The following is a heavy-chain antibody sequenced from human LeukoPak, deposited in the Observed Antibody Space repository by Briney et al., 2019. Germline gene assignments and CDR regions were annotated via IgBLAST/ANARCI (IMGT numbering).Heavy chain of an antibody. CDR1: GFTFSSYS. CDR2: ISSSSSYI. J-gene: IGHJ4*02. D-gene: IGHD3-10*01. Sequence: PGGSLRLSCAASGFTFSSYSMNWVRQAPGKGLEWVSSISSSSSYIYYADSVKGRFTISRDNAKNSLFLQMNTLRVEDTAVYYCARERFYGSGAPKFDYWGQGNLVIVSS. V-gene: IGHV3-21*01. CDR3: ARERFYGSGAPKFDY.